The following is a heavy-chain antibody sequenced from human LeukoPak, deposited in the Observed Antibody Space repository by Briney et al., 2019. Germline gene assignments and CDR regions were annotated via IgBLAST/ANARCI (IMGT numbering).Heavy chain of an antibody. CDR3: ARRNEATRRGSWFDP. V-gene: IGHV2-5*01. D-gene: IGHD6-6*01. CDR1: GFSLSTSVVG. Sequence: GSGPTLVNPTQTLTLTCTFSGFSLSTSVVGVGWIRQPPGKALEWLALIYWNDDKQYSPSLKSRLTITKDTSKNQVVLTMANMDPVDTATYYCARRNEATRRGSWFDPWGQGTLVTVSS. CDR2: IYWNDDK. J-gene: IGHJ5*02.